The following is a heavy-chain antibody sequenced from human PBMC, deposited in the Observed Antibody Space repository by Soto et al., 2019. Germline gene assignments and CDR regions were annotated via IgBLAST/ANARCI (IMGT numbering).Heavy chain of an antibody. CDR1: GGSISSYY. CDR3: AKGDYYYGMDV. J-gene: IGHJ6*02. Sequence: SATLSLTCTVSGGSISSYYWSWIRQPPGKGLEWIGYIYYSGSTNYNPSLKSRVTISVDTSKNQFSLKLSSVTAAETAVYYCAKGDYYYGMDVWGQGTTVTVSS. CDR2: IYYSGST. V-gene: IGHV4-59*01.